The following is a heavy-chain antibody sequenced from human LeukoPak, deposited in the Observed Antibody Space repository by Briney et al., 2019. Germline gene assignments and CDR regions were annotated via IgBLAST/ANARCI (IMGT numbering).Heavy chain of an antibody. J-gene: IGHJ6*02. CDR2: INPNSGGT. CDR1: GYTFTGYF. CDR3: ARGSPNHYYDSSGYYFFDYYGMDV. Sequence: ASVKVSCKASGYTFTGYFMHWVRQAPGQGLEWMGWINPNSGGTNYAQKFQGRVTMTRDTSISTAYMGLSRLRSDDTAVYYCARGSPNHYYDSSGYYFFDYYGMDVWGQGTTVTVSS. D-gene: IGHD3-22*01. V-gene: IGHV1-2*02.